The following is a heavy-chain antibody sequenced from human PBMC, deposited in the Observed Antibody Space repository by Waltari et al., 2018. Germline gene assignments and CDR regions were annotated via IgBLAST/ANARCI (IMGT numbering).Heavy chain of an antibody. Sequence: EVQLVESGGGLVQPGGSLRLSCAASGFTFSGYWMSWVRQAPGKGLEWVANIKQDGSEKYYVDSVKGRFTISRDNAKNSVYLQMNSLRAEDTAVYYCARRGGYDRYYGMDVWGQGTTVTVSS. J-gene: IGHJ6*02. CDR1: GFTFSGYW. CDR2: IKQDGSEK. V-gene: IGHV3-7*01. D-gene: IGHD5-12*01. CDR3: ARRGGYDRYYGMDV.